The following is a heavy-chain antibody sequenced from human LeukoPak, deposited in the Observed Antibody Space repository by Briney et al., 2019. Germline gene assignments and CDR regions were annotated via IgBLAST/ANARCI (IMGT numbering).Heavy chain of an antibody. CDR1: GFTFSNYG. V-gene: IGHV3-30*19. J-gene: IGHJ4*02. CDR3: ARGQGRHYDFWSGYYTGVDY. D-gene: IGHD3-3*01. Sequence: GGSLRLSCAASGFTFSNYGMHWVRQAPGKGLEWVAVISFDGSNKYYADSVKGRFTIFRDNSENMLYLQMNSLRAEDTAVYYCARGQGRHYDFWSGYYTGVDYWGQGTLVTVSS. CDR2: ISFDGSNK.